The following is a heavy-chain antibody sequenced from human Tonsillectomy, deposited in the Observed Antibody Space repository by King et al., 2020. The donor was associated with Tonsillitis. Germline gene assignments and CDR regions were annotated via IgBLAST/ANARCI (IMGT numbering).Heavy chain of an antibody. V-gene: IGHV3-30*04. CDR3: VRGDFGGNVYFDH. D-gene: IGHD4-23*01. Sequence: QVQLVESGGGVVQPGKSLRLSCAPSGFTFSHYAVHWVRQAPGKGLEWVAFISYDEKKEYYAESVKGRFTISRDNSKNTLYLQMNNLGAEDTAVYYCVRGDFGGNVYFDHWGQGTLVTVSS. CDR2: ISYDEKKE. CDR1: GFTFSHYA. J-gene: IGHJ4*02.